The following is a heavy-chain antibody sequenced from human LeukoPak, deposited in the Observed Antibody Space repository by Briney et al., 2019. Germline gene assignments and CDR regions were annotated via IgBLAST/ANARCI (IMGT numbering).Heavy chain of an antibody. Sequence: ASVKVSCKASGYTFTGYYMHWVRQAPGQGLEWMGWINPNSGGTNYAQKFQGWVTTTRDTSISTAYMELSRLRSDDTAVYYCARGGITGTTRGPTRLNDAFDIWGQGTMVTVSS. D-gene: IGHD1-20*01. CDR2: INPNSGGT. J-gene: IGHJ3*02. CDR3: ARGGITGTTRGPTRLNDAFDI. CDR1: GYTFTGYY. V-gene: IGHV1-2*04.